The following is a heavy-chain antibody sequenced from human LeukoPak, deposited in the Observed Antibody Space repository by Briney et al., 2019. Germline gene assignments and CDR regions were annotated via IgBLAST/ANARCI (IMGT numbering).Heavy chain of an antibody. D-gene: IGHD3-9*01. Sequence: SVKVSCKASGGTFSSYAISWVRQAPGQGLEWMGGIIPIFGTANYAQKFQGRVTITTDESTSTAYMELSSLRSEDTAVYYCARAEILTGYYPRYYFDYRGQGTLVTVSS. CDR2: IIPIFGTA. V-gene: IGHV1-69*05. CDR3: ARAEILTGYYPRYYFDY. CDR1: GGTFSSYA. J-gene: IGHJ4*02.